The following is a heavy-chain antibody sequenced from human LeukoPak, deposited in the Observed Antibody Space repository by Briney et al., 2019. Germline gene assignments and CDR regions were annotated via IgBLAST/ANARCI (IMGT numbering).Heavy chain of an antibody. V-gene: IGHV3-30*02. CDR1: GFTFSNYC. Sequence: TGGSLRLSCAASGFTFSNYCMQWDRQAPGGGLEWETFILYDGRDKYYTDSMEGRFITSRNNNKNMLYLQMNSPRVEDTAVYYCARDRTTLDYWGQGALVTVSS. CDR3: ARDRTTLDY. CDR2: ILYDGRDK. D-gene: IGHD4-11*01. J-gene: IGHJ4*02.